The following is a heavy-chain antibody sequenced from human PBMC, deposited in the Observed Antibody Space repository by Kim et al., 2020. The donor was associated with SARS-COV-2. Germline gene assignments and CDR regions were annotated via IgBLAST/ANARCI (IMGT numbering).Heavy chain of an antibody. Sequence: SETLSLTCTVSGGSISGYYWSWIRQPPGKGLEWIGYIYYSGSTNYNPTLKSRVTFSVDTSKNQFSLNLSSVTAADTAVYYCAREGGSKYDFWSGYFAYPNYGMDVWGQGTTVTVSS. CDR2: IYYSGST. CDR1: GGSISGYY. V-gene: IGHV4-59*01. D-gene: IGHD3-3*01. CDR3: AREGGSKYDFWSGYFAYPNYGMDV. J-gene: IGHJ6*02.